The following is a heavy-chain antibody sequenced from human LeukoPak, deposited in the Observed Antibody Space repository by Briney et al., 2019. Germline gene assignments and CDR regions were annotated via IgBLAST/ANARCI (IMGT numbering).Heavy chain of an antibody. CDR2: ISGSSSRI. J-gene: IGHJ4*02. V-gene: IGHV3-21*06. D-gene: IGHD6-6*01. Sequence: MSGGSLRLSCAASRITFSNYTMTWFRQAPGKGLEWVSTISGSSSRIYYTESVKGRFTVSRDNAKNSLHLQMTSLRVDDTATYYCATGLVAHWGQGTLVTVSS. CDR3: ATGLVAH. CDR1: RITFSNYT.